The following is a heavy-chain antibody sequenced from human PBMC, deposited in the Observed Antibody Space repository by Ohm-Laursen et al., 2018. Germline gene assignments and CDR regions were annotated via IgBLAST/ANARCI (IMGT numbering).Heavy chain of an antibody. Sequence: SLRLSCAASGFTFSNYWMSWVRQTPGKGLEWVANIKQDGGEKNFADSVKGRFTISRDSAKNPLYLQMNSLRGDDTAVYYCVNTVRSQAWDYWGQGTLVTVSS. CDR2: IKQDGGEK. D-gene: IGHD2/OR15-2a*01. CDR3: VNTVRSQAWDY. J-gene: IGHJ4*02. CDR1: GFTFSNYW. V-gene: IGHV3-7*01.